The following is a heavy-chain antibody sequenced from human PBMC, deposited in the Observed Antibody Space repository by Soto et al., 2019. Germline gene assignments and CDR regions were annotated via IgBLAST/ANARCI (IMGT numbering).Heavy chain of an antibody. V-gene: IGHV3-30-3*01. CDR1: GFTFSSYA. D-gene: IGHD3-22*01. CDR2: ISYDGSNK. Sequence: QVQLVESGGGVVQPGRSLRLSCAASGFTFSSYAIHWVRQAPGKGLEWVAVISYDGSNKYYADSVKGRFTISRDNSKNTLYLQMNSLRAEDTAVYYCARQSSGYYFLSYFDYWGQGTLVTVSS. CDR3: ARQSSGYYFLSYFDY. J-gene: IGHJ4*02.